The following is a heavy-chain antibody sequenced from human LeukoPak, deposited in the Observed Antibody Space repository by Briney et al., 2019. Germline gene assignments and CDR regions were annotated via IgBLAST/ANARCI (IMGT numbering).Heavy chain of an antibody. V-gene: IGHV4-39*01. CDR2: IYYSGST. Sequence: SETLFLTCSVSGGSMSSYYWNWIRQPPGKGLEWIGSIYYSGSTYYNPSLKSRVTISVDTSKNQFSLKLSSVTAADTAVYYCARHLNYYDSSALIGYWGQGTLVTVSS. CDR1: GGSMSSYY. CDR3: ARHLNYYDSSALIGY. J-gene: IGHJ4*02. D-gene: IGHD3-22*01.